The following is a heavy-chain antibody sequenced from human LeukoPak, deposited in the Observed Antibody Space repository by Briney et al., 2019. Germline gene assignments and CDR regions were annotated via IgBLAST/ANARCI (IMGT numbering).Heavy chain of an antibody. D-gene: IGHD5-18*01. J-gene: IGHJ4*02. Sequence: GGSLRLSCAASGFTFSSYAMSWVRQAPGKGLEWVSAISGSGGSTYYADSVKGRFTISRDNSKNTLYLQMNSLRAEDTAVYYCAKGTDTAMPRLNYFDYWGQGTLVTVSS. V-gene: IGHV3-23*01. CDR3: AKGTDTAMPRLNYFDY. CDR1: GFTFSSYA. CDR2: ISGSGGST.